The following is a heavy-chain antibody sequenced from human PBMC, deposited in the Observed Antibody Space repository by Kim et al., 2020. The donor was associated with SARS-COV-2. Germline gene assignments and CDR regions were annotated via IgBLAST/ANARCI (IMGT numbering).Heavy chain of an antibody. Sequence: SETLSLTCAVYVGSLSGYHWTWVRQPPGKGLEWIGEINHSGATNYNPSLRSRVAVSIDTSKNQFSLKLNSVTAADTSVYFCARGWVGVVPSPILGIGPHYDYYAMDDWGRGTTVTVSS. CDR1: VGSLSGYH. CDR3: ARGWVGVVPSPILGIGPHYDYYAMDD. V-gene: IGHV4-34*01. D-gene: IGHD7-27*01. CDR2: INHSGAT. J-gene: IGHJ6*02.